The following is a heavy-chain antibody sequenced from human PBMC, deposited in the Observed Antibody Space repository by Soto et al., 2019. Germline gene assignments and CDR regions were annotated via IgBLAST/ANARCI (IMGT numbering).Heavy chain of an antibody. Sequence: GGSLRLSCAASGFTFDDYAMHWVRQAPGKGLEWVSGISWNSGSIGYADSVKGRFTISRDNAKNSLYLQMNSLRAEDTALYYCAKGRGVVVITPDAFDIWGQGTMVTVSS. CDR1: GFTFDDYA. CDR2: ISWNSGSI. V-gene: IGHV3-9*01. D-gene: IGHD3-22*01. CDR3: AKGRGVVVITPDAFDI. J-gene: IGHJ3*02.